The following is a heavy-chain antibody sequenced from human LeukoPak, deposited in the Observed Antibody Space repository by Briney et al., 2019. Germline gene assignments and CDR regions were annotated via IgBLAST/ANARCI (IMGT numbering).Heavy chain of an antibody. CDR2: IIPIFGTA. J-gene: IGHJ4*02. D-gene: IGHD2-21*02. CDR1: GGTVSRYP. V-gene: IGHV1-69*13. Sequence: ASVKVSCKASGGTVSRYPISWVRQAPGQGLEWMGGIIPIFGTANYAQKFQGRVTITADESTSTAYMELSSPRSEDTAVYYCARAYRYVVVTAPLDYWGQGTLVIVSS. CDR3: ARAYRYVVVTAPLDY.